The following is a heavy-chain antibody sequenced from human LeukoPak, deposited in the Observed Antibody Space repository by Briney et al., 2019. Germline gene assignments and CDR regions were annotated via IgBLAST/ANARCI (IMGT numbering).Heavy chain of an antibody. CDR3: ARSPLWYYYMDV. CDR2: INPNSGGT. J-gene: IGHJ6*03. Sequence: GASVKVSCKASGYTFTGYYMHWVRQAPGQGLEWMGRINPNSGGTNYAQKFQGRVTMTRDTSISTAYMELSRLRSDDTAVYYCARSPLWYYYMDVWGKGTTVTVS. V-gene: IGHV1-2*06. D-gene: IGHD2-21*01. CDR1: GYTFTGYY.